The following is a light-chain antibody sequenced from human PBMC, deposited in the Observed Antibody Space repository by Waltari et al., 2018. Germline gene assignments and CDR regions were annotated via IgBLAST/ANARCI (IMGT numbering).Light chain of an antibody. J-gene: IGLJ3*02. V-gene: IGLV1-44*01. CDR3: ATWDDTFNGPV. CDR1: SSNIGVNS. CDR2: KND. Sequence: QSELTQPPSVSGTPGQRVTISCSGTSSNIGVNSVTWYHQLPGAAPKLHIYKNDQRPSGVSDRFSGARSGTSASQVVSGLQSEDEAECYCATWDDTFNGPVFGGGTKLTVL.